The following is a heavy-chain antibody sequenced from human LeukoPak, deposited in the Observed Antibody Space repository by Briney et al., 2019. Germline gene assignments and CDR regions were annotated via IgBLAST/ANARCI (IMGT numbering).Heavy chain of an antibody. Sequence: GGSLRLSCTASRFTFSSYAMSWVRQAPGKGLEWVSGISYSGNIYYADSVKGRFTIARDNSKTLYLQMNSLRAEDTAVYYCAKEPPHDLWSCDRWGLGTLVTVSS. V-gene: IGHV3-23*01. J-gene: IGHJ5*02. CDR3: AKEPPHDLWSCDR. D-gene: IGHD3-3*01. CDR2: ISYSGNI. CDR1: RFTFSSYA.